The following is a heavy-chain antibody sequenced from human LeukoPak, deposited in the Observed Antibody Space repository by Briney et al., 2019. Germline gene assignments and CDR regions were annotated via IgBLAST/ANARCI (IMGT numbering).Heavy chain of an antibody. CDR2: IRNDGSDQ. Sequence: GGSLRLSCAASGFTFRTYGMHWVRQAPGKGLEWVAFIRNDGSDQYYGDSVKGRFTISRDNAKNSLYLQMNSLRVEDTAVYYCARGGSTRFGYWGQGTQATVSS. J-gene: IGHJ4*02. V-gene: IGHV3-30*02. CDR1: GFTFRTYG. D-gene: IGHD3-3*01. CDR3: ARGGSTRFGY.